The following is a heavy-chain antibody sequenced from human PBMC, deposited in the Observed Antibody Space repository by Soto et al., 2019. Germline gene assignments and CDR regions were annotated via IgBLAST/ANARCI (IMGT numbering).Heavy chain of an antibody. D-gene: IGHD3-22*01. V-gene: IGHV1-69*01. CDR3: ARGATFTAYYYDSSGSAFDI. Sequence: QVQLVQSGAEVKKPGSSVKVSCKASGGTFSSYAISWVRQAPGQGLEWMGGIIPIFGTANYAQKFQCRVTIPADDSTSTAYMELSSLRSEDTAVYSCARGATFTAYYYDSSGSAFDIWGQGTMVTVSS. CDR2: IIPIFGTA. J-gene: IGHJ3*02. CDR1: GGTFSSYA.